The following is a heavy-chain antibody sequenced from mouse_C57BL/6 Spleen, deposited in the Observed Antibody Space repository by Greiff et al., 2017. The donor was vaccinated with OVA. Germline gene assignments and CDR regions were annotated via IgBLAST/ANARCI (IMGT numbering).Heavy chain of an antibody. CDR3: TRRAY. CDR2: IDPETGGT. V-gene: IGHV1-15*01. CDR1: GYTFTDYE. Sequence: QVQLKESGAELVRPGASVTLSCKASGYTFTDYEMHWVKQTPVHGLEWIGAIDPETGGTAYNQKFKGKAILTADKSSSTAYMELRSLTSEDSAVYYCTRRAYWGQGTLVTVSA. J-gene: IGHJ3*01.